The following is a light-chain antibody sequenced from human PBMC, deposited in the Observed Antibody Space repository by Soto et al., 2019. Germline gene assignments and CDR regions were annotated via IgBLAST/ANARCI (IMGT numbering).Light chain of an antibody. CDR2: KVS. CDR3: MQVTQSPT. CDR1: HSLVDNDGKTY. V-gene: IGKV2-24*01. Sequence: VMTQTPLSSLVTLGQPASISCRSSHSLVDNDGKTYLNWLQQRPGQPPRLLIYKVSNRFPGVPDRFSGSGAGTDFTLKISRVEAEDVVIYYCMQVTQSPTFGQGTKLEI. J-gene: IGKJ1*01.